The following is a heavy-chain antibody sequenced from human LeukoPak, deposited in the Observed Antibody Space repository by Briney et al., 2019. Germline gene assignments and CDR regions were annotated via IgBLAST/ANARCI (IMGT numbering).Heavy chain of an antibody. D-gene: IGHD4-23*01. CDR2: ISSSSSYI. Sequence: PGGSLRLSCAASGFTFSSYSMNWVRQAPGKGLEWVSSISSSSSYIYYADSVKGRFTISRDNAKNSLYLQMNSLRAEDTAVYYCARNLVVTGYFDYWGQGTLVTVSS. J-gene: IGHJ4*02. CDR3: ARNLVVTGYFDY. V-gene: IGHV3-21*01. CDR1: GFTFSSYS.